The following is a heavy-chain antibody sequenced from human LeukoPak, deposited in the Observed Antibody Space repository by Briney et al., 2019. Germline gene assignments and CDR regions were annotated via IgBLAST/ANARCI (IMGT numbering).Heavy chain of an antibody. D-gene: IGHD2-15*01. Sequence: GESLKISCAASGFNFSDYYMTWVRQAPGKGLEWVSTIRKTGAETLYADSVRGRFTISRDNFKTTVYLEMKRLSAEDTAVYYCANGGYDSCIDLWGQGTLVIVSS. CDR1: GFNFSDYY. CDR2: IRKTGAET. CDR3: ANGGYDSCIDL. V-gene: IGHV3-23*01. J-gene: IGHJ5*02.